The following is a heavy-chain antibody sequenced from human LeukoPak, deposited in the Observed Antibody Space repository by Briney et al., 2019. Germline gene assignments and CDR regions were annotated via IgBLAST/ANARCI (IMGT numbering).Heavy chain of an antibody. V-gene: IGHV4-34*01. CDR1: GGSFSGYY. J-gene: IGHJ4*02. CDR3: ARGLGYSSSWYGYYFDY. CDR2: INHSGST. D-gene: IGHD6-13*01. Sequence: SETLSLTCAVYGGSFSGYYWSWIRQPPGKGLEWIGEINHSGSTNYNPSLKSRVTISVDTSKNQFSLKLSSVTAADTGVYYCARGLGYSSSWYGYYFDYWGQGTLVTVSS.